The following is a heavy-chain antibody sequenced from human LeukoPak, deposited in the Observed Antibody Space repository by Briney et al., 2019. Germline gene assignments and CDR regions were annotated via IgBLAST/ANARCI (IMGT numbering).Heavy chain of an antibody. J-gene: IGHJ4*02. CDR3: ARDEARTGYIHY. D-gene: IGHD3-9*01. V-gene: IGHV4-4*07. CDR2: IYISGTA. CDR1: GGSISSYY. Sequence: SETLSLTCTVSGGSISSYYWSWVRQTAGKGLEWIGRIYISGTANYNPSLKSRVTMSLDTSKNQLSLRLTSVTAADTAVYYCARDEARTGYIHYWGQGTLITVSS.